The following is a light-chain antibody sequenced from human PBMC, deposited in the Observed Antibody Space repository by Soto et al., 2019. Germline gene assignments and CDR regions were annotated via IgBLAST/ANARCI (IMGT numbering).Light chain of an antibody. CDR2: EVS. V-gene: IGLV2-14*01. CDR1: SSDVGAYNF. J-gene: IGLJ3*02. CDR3: SSYTTSSTWV. Sequence: QSVPTQPASVSGSPGQSITISCTGTSSDVGAYNFVSWYQQHPGKAPKLMIFEVSNRPSGVSNRFSGSKSGNTASLTISGLQAEDEADYYCSSYTTSSTWVFGGGTKLTVL.